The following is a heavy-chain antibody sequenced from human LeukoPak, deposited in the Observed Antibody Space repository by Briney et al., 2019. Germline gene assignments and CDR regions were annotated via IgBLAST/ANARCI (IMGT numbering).Heavy chain of an antibody. D-gene: IGHD5-18*01. Sequence: SQTLSLTCIVSGASVTSDYWSWIRQPPGKGVERIRNVFYSGTTDYNPSLKSRVTISGDTSKKQFSLKLSSVTAADTAVYYCARLIRQAGYFSGFSNFYYMDVWGNGTTVTVSS. CDR2: VFYSGTT. J-gene: IGHJ6*03. CDR3: ARLIRQAGYFSGFSNFYYMDV. V-gene: IGHV4-59*08. CDR1: GASVTSDY.